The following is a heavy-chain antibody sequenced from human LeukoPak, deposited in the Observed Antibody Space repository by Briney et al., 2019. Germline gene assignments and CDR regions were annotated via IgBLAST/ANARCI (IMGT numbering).Heavy chain of an antibody. Sequence: GGSLRLSCAASGFTFSSYSMNWVRQAPGKGLEWVSSISSSSSYIYYADSVKGRFTISRDNAMNSLYLQMNSLRAEDTAVYYCARSGLRYPDYWGQGTLVTVSS. CDR3: ARSGLRYPDY. D-gene: IGHD5-12*01. CDR2: ISSSSSYI. J-gene: IGHJ4*02. CDR1: GFTFSSYS. V-gene: IGHV3-21*01.